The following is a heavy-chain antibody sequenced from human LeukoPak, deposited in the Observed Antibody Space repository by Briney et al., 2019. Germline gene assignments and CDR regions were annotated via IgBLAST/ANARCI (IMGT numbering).Heavy chain of an antibody. CDR2: IYYSGST. CDR3: SLYSGSYYELDY. D-gene: IGHD1-26*01. CDR1: GGSISSSSYY. Sequence: SETLSLTCTVSGGSISSSSYYWGWIRQPPGKGLEWIGSIYYSGSTYYNPSLKSLVTISVDTSNNQFSLKLSSVTAADTAVYYCSLYSGSYYELDYWGQGTLVSVSS. J-gene: IGHJ4*02. V-gene: IGHV4-39*01.